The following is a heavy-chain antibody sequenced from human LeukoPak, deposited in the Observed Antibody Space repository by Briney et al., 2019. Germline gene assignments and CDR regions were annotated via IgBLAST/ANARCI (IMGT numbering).Heavy chain of an antibody. Sequence: GGSWGPSGAAPGFTFSSYGMHWVPQAPGKGLEGVAFIRYDGSNKYYADSVKGRFTISRDNSKNTLYLQMNSLRAEDTAVYYCAKGNYGDYFDAFDIWGQGTMVTVSS. CDR1: GFTFSSYG. D-gene: IGHD4-17*01. CDR3: AKGNYGDYFDAFDI. V-gene: IGHV3-30*02. CDR2: IRYDGSNK. J-gene: IGHJ3*02.